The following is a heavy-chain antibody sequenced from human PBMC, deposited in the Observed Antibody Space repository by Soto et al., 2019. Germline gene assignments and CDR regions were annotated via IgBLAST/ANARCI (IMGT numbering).Heavy chain of an antibody. Sequence: ASVKVSCKASGGTFSSYTISWVRQAPGQGLEWMGRFIPILGIANYAQKFQGRVTITADKSTSTAYMELSSLRSEDTAVYYCARQVPAATDYFDYWGQGTLVTVSS. J-gene: IGHJ4*02. D-gene: IGHD2-2*01. CDR3: ARQVPAATDYFDY. CDR2: FIPILGIA. CDR1: GGTFSSYT. V-gene: IGHV1-69*02.